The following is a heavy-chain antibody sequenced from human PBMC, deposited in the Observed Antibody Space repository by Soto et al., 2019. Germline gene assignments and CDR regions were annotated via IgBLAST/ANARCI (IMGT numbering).Heavy chain of an antibody. CDR1: RFTCSSYA. V-gene: IGHV3-30-3*01. J-gene: IGHJ6*02. CDR3: ARSSSVGTTYYYYGMDV. CDR2: ISYDGSNK. Sequence: GGSLRLSCEASRFTCSSYAMHWVRQAPGKGPEWVAVISYDGSNKYNADSVKGRFTISRDNSKNTLYLQMNSLRAEDTAVCYCARSSSVGTTYYYYGMDVWGQGTTVTVSS. D-gene: IGHD2-2*01.